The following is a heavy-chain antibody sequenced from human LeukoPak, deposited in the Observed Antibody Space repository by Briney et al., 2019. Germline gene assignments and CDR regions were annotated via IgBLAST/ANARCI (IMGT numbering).Heavy chain of an antibody. V-gene: IGHV1-18*01. J-gene: IGHJ4*02. D-gene: IGHD3-16*02. CDR1: GYTFSSYG. CDR2: ISVHNGNP. Sequence: GASVKVSCKASGYTFSSYGISWVRQAPGQGPEWMGWISVHNGNPEYAQKFQGRVIMTTDTFTSTAYMELRSLRSDDTAVYYCARDQYDSVWGSHRPYFDYWGQGTLVTVSS. CDR3: ARDQYDSVWGSHRPYFDY.